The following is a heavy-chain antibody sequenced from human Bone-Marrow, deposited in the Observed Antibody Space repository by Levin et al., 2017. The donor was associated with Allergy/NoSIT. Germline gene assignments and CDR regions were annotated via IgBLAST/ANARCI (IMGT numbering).Heavy chain of an antibody. CDR2: VYYTGNT. V-gene: IGHV4-39*07. CDR1: GASTGSSVYY. Sequence: SETLSLTCIVSGASTGSSVYYWDWIRQPPGKGLEWIGSVYYTGNTFYNPSLKSRVTISIDTSKNQFSLKLNSLTAADTAVYYCAREPSSQYGMDVWGQGTTVIVSS. J-gene: IGHJ6*02. CDR3: AREPSSQYGMDV.